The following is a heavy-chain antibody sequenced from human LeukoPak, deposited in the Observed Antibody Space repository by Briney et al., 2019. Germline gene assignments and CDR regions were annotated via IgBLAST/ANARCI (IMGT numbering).Heavy chain of an antibody. CDR1: GISFGDYA. Sequence: GGSLRLSCTASGISFGDYAMSWVREAPGKGLEWVGFIRSKAYGGTTEYAASVKGRFTISRDDTKSIAYLQMNSLKTEDTAVYYCARQIRTTTDYFDYWGQGTLVTVSS. D-gene: IGHD4-17*01. J-gene: IGHJ4*02. CDR3: ARQIRTTTDYFDY. V-gene: IGHV3-49*04. CDR2: IRSKAYGGTT.